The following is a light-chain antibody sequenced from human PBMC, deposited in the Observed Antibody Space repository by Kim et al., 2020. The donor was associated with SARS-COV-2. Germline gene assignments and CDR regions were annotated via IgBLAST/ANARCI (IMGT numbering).Light chain of an antibody. J-gene: IGLJ1*01. CDR3: SSYTGSSTLVV. V-gene: IGLV2-14*01. Sequence: GVSNRFSGSKSGNTASLTISGLQAEDEADYYCSSYTGSSTLVVFGTGTKVTVL.